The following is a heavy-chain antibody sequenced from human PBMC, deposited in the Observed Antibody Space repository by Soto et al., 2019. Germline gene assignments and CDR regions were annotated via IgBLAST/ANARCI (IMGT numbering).Heavy chain of an antibody. CDR2: ISSSGSTI. CDR3: ARDHYYDSSGYSSPLY. D-gene: IGHD3-22*01. Sequence: GGSLRLSCAASGFTFSDYYMSWIRQAPGKGLEWVSYISSSGSTIYYADSVKGRFTISRDNAKNSLYLQMNSLRAEDTAVYYCARDHYYDSSGYSSPLYWGQGTLVTVSS. CDR1: GFTFSDYY. V-gene: IGHV3-11*01. J-gene: IGHJ4*02.